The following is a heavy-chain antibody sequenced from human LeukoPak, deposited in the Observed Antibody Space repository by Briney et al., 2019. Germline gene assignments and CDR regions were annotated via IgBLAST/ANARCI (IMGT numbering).Heavy chain of an antibody. Sequence: SETLSLTCAVSGYSISSGYYWGWIRQPPGKGLEWIGSIYHSGSTYYNPSLKSRVTISVDTSKNQFSLKLSSATAADTAVYYCAREGFRVDPDYWGQGTLVTVSS. CDR2: IYHSGST. CDR3: AREGFRVDPDY. J-gene: IGHJ4*02. V-gene: IGHV4-38-2*02. CDR1: GYSISSGYY.